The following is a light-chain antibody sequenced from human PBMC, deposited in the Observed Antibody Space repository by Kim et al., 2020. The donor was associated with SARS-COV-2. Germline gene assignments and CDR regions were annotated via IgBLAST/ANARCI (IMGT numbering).Light chain of an antibody. J-gene: IGKJ3*01. CDR2: GAS. CDR3: QRYGRT. V-gene: IGKV3-20*01. Sequence: EIVLTQSPGTLSLSPGERATLSCRASQSVSGSYLAWYQQKPGQAPRLLIYGASSRATGIPDRFSGSGSGTDFTLTISRVEPEDFAVYYCQRYGRTFGPGTKVDIK. CDR1: QSVSGSY.